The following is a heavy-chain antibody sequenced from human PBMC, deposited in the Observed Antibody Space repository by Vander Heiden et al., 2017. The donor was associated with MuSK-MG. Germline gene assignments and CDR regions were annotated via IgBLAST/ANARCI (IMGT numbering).Heavy chain of an antibody. V-gene: IGHV3-23*01. Sequence: EVQLLESGGDLVQPGGSLRLSCAASGFILRSYTLNWVRQTPGKGLEWVAATFTSGNSKYADSVKGRFTISRDNSKNTVFLQMNSMRVEDTALYYCARDGRPDGRWEIDYWGRGTLVTVSS. CDR2: TFTSGNS. CDR1: GFILRSYT. D-gene: IGHD1-26*01. CDR3: ARDGRPDGRWEIDY. J-gene: IGHJ4*02.